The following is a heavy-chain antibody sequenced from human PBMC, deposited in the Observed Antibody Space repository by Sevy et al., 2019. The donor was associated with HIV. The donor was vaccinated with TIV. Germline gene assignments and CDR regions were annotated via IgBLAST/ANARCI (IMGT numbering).Heavy chain of an antibody. Sequence: WGSLRLSCAASGFTFNNYNMIWVRQAPGKGLEWVSFITSSGSNIYYTDSVKGRFTISRDIAKNSLNLQMNSLRAEDTAVYYCARDRGVFTGYYAMDVWGQGTTVTVSS. CDR2: ITSSGSNI. CDR3: ARDRGVFTGYYAMDV. D-gene: IGHD3-10*01. V-gene: IGHV3-21*01. J-gene: IGHJ6*02. CDR1: GFTFNNYN.